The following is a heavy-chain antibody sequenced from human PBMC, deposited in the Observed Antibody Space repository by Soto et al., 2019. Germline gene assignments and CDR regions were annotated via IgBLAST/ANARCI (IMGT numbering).Heavy chain of an antibody. D-gene: IGHD3-9*01. CDR1: GYTFTSYG. CDR3: ARNYDILTGYWPTFYYYYYMDV. V-gene: IGHV1-18*01. Sequence: ASVKVSCKASGYTFTSYGISWVRQAPGQGLEWMGWISAYNGNTNYAQKLQGRVTMTTDTSTSTAYMELRSLRSDDTAVYYCARNYDILTGYWPTFYYYYYMDVWGKGTTVTVSS. CDR2: ISAYNGNT. J-gene: IGHJ6*03.